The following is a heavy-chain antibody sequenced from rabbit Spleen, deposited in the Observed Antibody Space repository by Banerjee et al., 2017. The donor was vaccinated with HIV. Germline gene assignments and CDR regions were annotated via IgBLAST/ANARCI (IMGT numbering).Heavy chain of an antibody. CDR1: GFSFNGGYD. J-gene: IGHJ3*01. Sequence: QSLEESGGGLVKPGASLTLTCKASGFSFNGGYDMCWVRQAPGKGLEWIACIAAGSSGSTYYASWAKGRFTISKTSSTTATLQMTSLTAADTATYFCARDTSSSFSSYGMDLWGQGTLVTVS. CDR2: IAAGSSGST. CDR3: ARDTSSSFSSYGMDL. D-gene: IGHD1-1*01. V-gene: IGHV1S40*01.